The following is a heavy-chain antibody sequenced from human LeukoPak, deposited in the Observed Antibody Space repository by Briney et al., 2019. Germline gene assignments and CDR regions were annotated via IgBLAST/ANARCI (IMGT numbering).Heavy chain of an antibody. CDR3: ARRLSCSDGSCFGGLFHYGMDV. V-gene: IGHV5-51*01. D-gene: IGHD2-15*01. J-gene: IGHJ6*02. CDR1: GYSFTSYW. CDR2: IYPGDSDT. Sequence: GESLKISCKGSGYSFTSYWIGWVRQMPGKGLEWMGIIYPGDSDTRYSPSFQGQVTISADKSISTAYLQWSSLKASDTAMYYCARRLSCSDGSCFGGLFHYGMDVWGQGTTVTVSS.